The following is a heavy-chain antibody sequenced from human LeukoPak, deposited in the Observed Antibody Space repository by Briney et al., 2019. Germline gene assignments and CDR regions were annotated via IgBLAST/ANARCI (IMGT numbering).Heavy chain of an antibody. CDR1: GYTFTGYY. Sequence: ASVKVSCKASGYTFTGYYTHWVRQAPGQGLEWMGWIDPRNGGTTYAQTFQGRVTMTRDTSISTAYMELSSLKFDDTAMYYYAKIGIGGSYWDFDSWGQGTLVTVSS. D-gene: IGHD1-26*01. CDR2: IDPRNGGT. V-gene: IGHV1-2*02. CDR3: AKIGIGGSYWDFDS. J-gene: IGHJ4*02.